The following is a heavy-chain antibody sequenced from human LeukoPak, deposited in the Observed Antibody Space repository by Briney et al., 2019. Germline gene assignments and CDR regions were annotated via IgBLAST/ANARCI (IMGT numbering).Heavy chain of an antibody. Sequence: GGSLRLSCAASGFIFSSYSMNWVRQAPGKGLEWVSSISSTSYYISHTDSVKGRFTISRDNAKNSLYLQMNSLRAEDMAVYYCARDGRYDSWTGPDAFDIWGQGTMVTVSS. CDR2: ISSTSYYI. CDR1: GFIFSSYS. J-gene: IGHJ3*02. V-gene: IGHV3-21*01. CDR3: ARDGRYDSWTGPDAFDI. D-gene: IGHD3-3*01.